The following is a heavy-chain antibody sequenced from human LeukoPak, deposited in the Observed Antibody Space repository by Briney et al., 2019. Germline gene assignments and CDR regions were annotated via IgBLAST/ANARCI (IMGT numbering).Heavy chain of an antibody. CDR1: GYIFPNYW. CDR2: IYAGDSDT. J-gene: IGHJ6*03. D-gene: IGHD3-16*01. CDR3: GRRGGGRDYYYMDV. V-gene: IGHV5-51*01. Sequence: GESLKISCKGSGYIFPNYWLGWVRQMPGKGLEWMGFIYAGDSDTTFSPSFQGQVTLSADKSINTVYLQWSNLKAPDTAPYYCGRRGGGRDYYYMDVWGKGTTVTVSS.